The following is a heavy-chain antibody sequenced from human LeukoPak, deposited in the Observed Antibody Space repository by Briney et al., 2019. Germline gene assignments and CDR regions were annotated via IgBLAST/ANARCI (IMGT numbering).Heavy chain of an antibody. CDR1: GFIFSRYW. J-gene: IGHJ4*02. CDR2: KKGDGREG. V-gene: IGHV3-7*04. D-gene: IGHD2-2*01. Sequence: GGSLILCWGACGFIFSRYWMRWFRQAPGEGLEWVANKKGDGREGYYGRSVKGRFDISRDKAQNSLYLRMNSLRAEDTAVYYCARGDGCSSTSCYHIDFWGQGTLVTVSS. CDR3: ARGDGCSSTSCYHIDF.